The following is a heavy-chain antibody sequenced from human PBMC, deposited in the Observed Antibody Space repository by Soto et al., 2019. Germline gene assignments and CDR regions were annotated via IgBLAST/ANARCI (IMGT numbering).Heavy chain of an antibody. CDR3: ASAQGYNYGFVDY. V-gene: IGHV3-30*03. CDR1: GFTFSNYG. CDR2: ISYDGSEK. J-gene: IGHJ4*02. Sequence: GGSLRLSCEASGFTFSNYGMHWVRQAPGKGLEWVAVISYDGSEKHYLDSVSGRFTISRDNSKGTLYLQMNSLGAEDTAVYYCASAQGYNYGFVDYWGQGTLVTVSS. D-gene: IGHD5-18*01.